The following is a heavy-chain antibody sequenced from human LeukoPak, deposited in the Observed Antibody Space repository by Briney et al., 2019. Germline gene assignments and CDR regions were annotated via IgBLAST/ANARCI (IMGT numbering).Heavy chain of an antibody. CDR2: INHSGST. CDR1: GGSFSGYY. D-gene: IGHD5-18*01. V-gene: IGHV4-34*01. CDR3: ARTAMVTFRLDY. Sequence: PSETLSLTCAVYGGSFSGYYWSWIRQPPGKGLEWIGEINHSGSTNYNPSLKSRVTISVDTSKNQFSLKLSSVTAADTAVYYCARTAMVTFRLDYRGQGTLVTVSS. J-gene: IGHJ4*02.